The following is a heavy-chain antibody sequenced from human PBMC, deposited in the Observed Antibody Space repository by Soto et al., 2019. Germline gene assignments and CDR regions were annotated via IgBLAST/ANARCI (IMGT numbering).Heavy chain of an antibody. D-gene: IGHD2-21*02. CDR1: GDSVSSASYY. Sequence: QVQLQESGPGLVKPSETLSLTCTVSGDSVSSASYYWSWIRQPPGKGLEWIAYIYYSGSTNYNPSLKSRVTILVDTYRNQFSLKLSSVTAADTAVYYCARDRYCGGDCYYDHYYGMDVWGQGTTVTVSS. J-gene: IGHJ6*02. CDR2: IYYSGST. V-gene: IGHV4-61*01. CDR3: ARDRYCGGDCYYDHYYGMDV.